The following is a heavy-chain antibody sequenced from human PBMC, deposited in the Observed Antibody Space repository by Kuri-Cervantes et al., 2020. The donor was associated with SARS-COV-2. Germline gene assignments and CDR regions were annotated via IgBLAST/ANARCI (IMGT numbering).Heavy chain of an antibody. V-gene: IGHV1-46*01. J-gene: IGHJ2*01. Sequence: ASLKISCRASGYTFPSYYMHWVRQAPGQGLEWMGIINPSGGSTSYAQKFQGRVSMTRDASTSTVYMELSSLRSEDTAVYYCARGSRYDYVWWSYRYTASWYFDLWGRGTLVTVSS. CDR2: INPSGGST. CDR1: GYTFPSYY. D-gene: IGHD3-16*02. CDR3: ARGSRYDYVWWSYRYTASWYFDL.